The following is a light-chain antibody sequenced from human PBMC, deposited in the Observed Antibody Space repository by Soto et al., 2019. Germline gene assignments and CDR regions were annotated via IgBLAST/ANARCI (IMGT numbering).Light chain of an antibody. V-gene: IGKV1-33*01. Sequence: DIQMTQSPSSLSASVGDRVTITCQASQDISNYLNWYQQKPGKAPKLLIYDASNLETEVPSRLSGSGSGTDFTFTISSLQTGDIASYYCQQYDNLPFAFGPGTKVDIK. CDR2: DAS. CDR1: QDISNY. CDR3: QQYDNLPFA. J-gene: IGKJ3*01.